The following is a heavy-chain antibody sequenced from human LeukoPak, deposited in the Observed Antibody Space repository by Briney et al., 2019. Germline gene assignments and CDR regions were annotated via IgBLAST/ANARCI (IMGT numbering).Heavy chain of an antibody. CDR3: ARGEGITGTTGDY. D-gene: IGHD1-20*01. CDR1: GYSISSGYY. CDR2: IYHSGST. V-gene: IGHV4-38-2*01. Sequence: SGTLSLTCAVSGYSISSGYYWGWIRQPPGKGLVWIGSIYHSGSTYYNPSLKSRVTISVDTSKNQFSLKLSSVTAADTAVYYCARGEGITGTTGDYWGQGTLVTVSS. J-gene: IGHJ4*02.